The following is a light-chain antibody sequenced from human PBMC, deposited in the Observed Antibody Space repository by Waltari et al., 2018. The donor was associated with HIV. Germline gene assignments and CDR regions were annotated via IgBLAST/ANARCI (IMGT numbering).Light chain of an antibody. CDR2: RNN. Sequence: QSVLTQPPSASGTPGQGVTISCSGSSSNIGNNYVYWYHQVPGTAPKLLIYRNNPRPPGVPARFSGSKSGTSASLAISGLRSEDEGDYYCSAWDDSLSGRVFGGGTKLTVL. J-gene: IGLJ3*02. CDR3: SAWDDSLSGRV. V-gene: IGLV1-47*01. CDR1: SSNIGNNY.